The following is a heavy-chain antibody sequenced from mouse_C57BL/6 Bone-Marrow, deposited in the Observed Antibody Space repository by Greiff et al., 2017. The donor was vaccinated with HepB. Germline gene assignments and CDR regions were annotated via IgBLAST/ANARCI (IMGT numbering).Heavy chain of an antibody. Sequence: EVKLVESEGGLVQPGSSMKLSCTASGFTFSDYYMAWVRQVPEKGLEWVANFNYDGSSTYYLDSLKSRFIISRDNAKNILYLQMSSLKSEDTATYYCARDRGSHWYFDVWGTGTTVTVSS. J-gene: IGHJ1*03. V-gene: IGHV5-16*01. CDR1: GFTFSDYY. CDR3: ARDRGSHWYFDV. CDR2: FNYDGSST.